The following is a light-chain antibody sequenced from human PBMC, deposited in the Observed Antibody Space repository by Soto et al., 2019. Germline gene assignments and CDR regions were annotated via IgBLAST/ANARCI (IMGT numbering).Light chain of an antibody. Sequence: SVLPQPASVYGAPGQSISISCNGTSGDVGGDNYVSWYQHHPGKAPKLMIFDVSNRPSGVSNRFSGSKSANTASLTISGLQPEYEADYYCSSYTPSNTRQLVFGTGTKVPVL. CDR3: SSYTPSNTRQLV. CDR2: DVS. J-gene: IGLJ1*01. V-gene: IGLV2-14*03. CDR1: SGDVGGDNY.